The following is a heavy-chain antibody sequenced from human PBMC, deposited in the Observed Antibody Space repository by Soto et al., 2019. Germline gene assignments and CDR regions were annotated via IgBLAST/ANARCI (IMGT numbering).Heavy chain of an antibody. CDR2: IYYSGST. V-gene: IGHV4-31*03. CDR3: AREPGIAAPDDYYYGMDV. D-gene: IGHD6-25*01. J-gene: IGHJ6*02. Sequence: PSETLSLTCTVSGGSISSGGYYWSWIRQHPGKGLEWIGYIYYSGSTYYNPSLKSRVTISVDTSKNQFSLKLSSVTAADTAVYYCAREPGIAAPDDYYYGMDVWGQGTTVTVSS. CDR1: GGSISSGGYY.